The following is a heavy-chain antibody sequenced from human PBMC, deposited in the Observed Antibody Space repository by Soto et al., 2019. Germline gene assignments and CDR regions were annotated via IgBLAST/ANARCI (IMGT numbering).Heavy chain of an antibody. CDR2: ISGSGGRT. Sequence: EVQLLESGGGLVQPGGSLRLSCAASGFTFSSYAMSWVRQAPGKGLEWVSAISGSGGRTYYADSVKGRFTISRDNSKNTLYLQMNSLRAEDTAVYYCAKASYYYGSGSYNYFDYWGQGTLVTVSS. V-gene: IGHV3-23*01. CDR3: AKASYYYGSGSYNYFDY. CDR1: GFTFSSYA. J-gene: IGHJ4*02. D-gene: IGHD3-10*01.